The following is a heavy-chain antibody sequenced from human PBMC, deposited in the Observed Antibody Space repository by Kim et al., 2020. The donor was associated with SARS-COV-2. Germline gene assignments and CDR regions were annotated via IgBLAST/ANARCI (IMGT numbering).Heavy chain of an antibody. V-gene: IGHV4-39*07. Sequence: SETLSLTCTVSGGSISSSSYYWGWIRQPPGKGLEWIGSIYYSGSTYYNPSLKSRVTISVDTSKNQFSLKLSSVTAADTAVYYCARDRMATPREYYFDYWGQGTLVTVSS. J-gene: IGHJ4*02. D-gene: IGHD5-12*01. CDR3: ARDRMATPREYYFDY. CDR1: GGSISSSSYY. CDR2: IYYSGST.